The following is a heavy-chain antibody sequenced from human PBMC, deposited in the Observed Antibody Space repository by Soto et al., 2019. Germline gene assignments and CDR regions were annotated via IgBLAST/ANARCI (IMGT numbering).Heavy chain of an antibody. V-gene: IGHV1-8*01. CDR2: MNPNSGNT. Sequence: GASVKVSFKASGYTFTSYDINWVRQATGQGLEWMGWMNPNSGNTGYAQKFQGRVTMTRNTSISTAYMELSSLRSEDTAVYYCARGQRHYDFWSGYSGYYYMDVWGKGTTVTVSS. CDR3: ARGQRHYDFWSGYSGYYYMDV. J-gene: IGHJ6*03. CDR1: GYTFTSYD. D-gene: IGHD3-3*01.